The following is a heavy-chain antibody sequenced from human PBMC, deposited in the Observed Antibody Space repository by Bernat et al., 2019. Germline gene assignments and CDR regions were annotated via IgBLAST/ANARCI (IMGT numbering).Heavy chain of an antibody. CDR2: IRYDGSKK. V-gene: IGHV3-30*02. D-gene: IGHD6-19*01. J-gene: IGHJ6*02. CDR3: AKSAYSSDNYGMDV. Sequence: QVHLVESGGGVVQPGGSLRLSCAASGFTFSSFGMHWVRQAPGKGLEWVALIRYDGSKKYYADSVKGQVTISRDNSKNMLYLQMNSLRAEDTAVYYCAKSAYSSDNYGMDVWGQGTTVTVSS. CDR1: GFTFSSFG.